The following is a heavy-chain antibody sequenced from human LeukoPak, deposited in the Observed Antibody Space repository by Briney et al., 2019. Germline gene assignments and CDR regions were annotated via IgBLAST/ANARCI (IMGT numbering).Heavy chain of an antibody. Sequence: SVKVSCKASGGTFSSYAISWVRQAPGQGLEWMGGIIPMFGTANYAQKFQGRVTITADESTSTAYMELSSLRSEDTAVYYCARALPHRSIAVAGIRYYYYYGMDVWGQGTTVTVSS. V-gene: IGHV1-69*13. CDR1: GGTFSSYA. CDR3: ARALPHRSIAVAGIRYYYYYGMDV. D-gene: IGHD6-19*01. CDR2: IIPMFGTA. J-gene: IGHJ6*02.